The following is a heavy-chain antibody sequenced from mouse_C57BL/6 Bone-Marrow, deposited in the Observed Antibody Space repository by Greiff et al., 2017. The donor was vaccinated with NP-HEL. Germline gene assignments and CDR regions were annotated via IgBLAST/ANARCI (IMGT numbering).Heavy chain of an antibody. CDR2: IWSGGST. Sequence: QVQLKESGPGLVQPSQSLSITCTVSGFSLTSYGVHWVRQSPGKGLEWLGVIWSGGSTDYNAAFISRLSISKDNSKSQVFFKMNRLQADDTAIYYCARGKYGNYDYWGQGTTLTVSS. CDR1: GFSLTSYG. V-gene: IGHV2-2*01. J-gene: IGHJ2*01. CDR3: ARGKYGNYDY. D-gene: IGHD2-10*02.